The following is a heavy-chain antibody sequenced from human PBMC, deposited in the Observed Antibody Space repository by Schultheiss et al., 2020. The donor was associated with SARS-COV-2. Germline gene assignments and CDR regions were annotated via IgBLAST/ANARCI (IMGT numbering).Heavy chain of an antibody. V-gene: IGHV1-69*13. D-gene: IGHD6-13*01. J-gene: IGHJ6*02. CDR2: IIPIFGTA. CDR1: GGTFSSYA. CDR3: AREAWIAAAASPYYYYGMDV. Sequence: SVKVSCKASGGTFSSYAISWVRQAPGQGLEWMGGIIPIFGTANYAQKFQGRVTITADESTSTAYMELSSLRSEDTAVYYCAREAWIAAAASPYYYYGMDVWGQGTTVTVSS.